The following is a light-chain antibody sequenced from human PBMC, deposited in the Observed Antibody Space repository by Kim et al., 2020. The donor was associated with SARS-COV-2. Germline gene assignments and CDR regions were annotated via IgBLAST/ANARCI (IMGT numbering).Light chain of an antibody. J-gene: IGLJ2*01. CDR2: DVS. CDR1: SSDVGGYNY. V-gene: IGLV2-14*01. Sequence: QSASVSGSPGQSITISCTGTSSDVGGYNYVSWYQQHPGKAPKLMIYDVSKRPSGVSNRCSGSKSGNTASLTISGLQAEDEADYYCSSYTSSSTYVVFGGGTQLTVL. CDR3: SSYTSSSTYVV.